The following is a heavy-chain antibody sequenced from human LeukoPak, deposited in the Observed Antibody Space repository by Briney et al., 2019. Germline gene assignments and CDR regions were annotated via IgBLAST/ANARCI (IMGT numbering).Heavy chain of an antibody. J-gene: IGHJ4*02. CDR2: ISWNSGSI. CDR3: AKELTRGYSYGNYFDY. CDR1: GFTFDDYA. D-gene: IGHD5-18*01. V-gene: IGHV3-9*01. Sequence: GGSLRLSCAASGFTFDDYAMHWVRQAPGKSLEWVSGISWNSGSIGYADSVKGRFTISRDNAKNSLYLQMNSLRAEDTALYYCAKELTRGYSYGNYFDYWGQGTLVTVSS.